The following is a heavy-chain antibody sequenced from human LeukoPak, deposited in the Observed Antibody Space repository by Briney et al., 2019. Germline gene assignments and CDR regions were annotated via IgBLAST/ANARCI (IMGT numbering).Heavy chain of an antibody. D-gene: IGHD6-13*01. J-gene: IGHJ6*02. CDR3: ARASQASSWNYYYYGMDV. CDR1: GGSISSYY. Sequence: SETLSLTCTVSGGSISSYYWSWIRQPPGKGLEWIGYIYYSGSTNYNPSLKSRVTISVDTSKNQFSLKLSSVTAADTAVYYCARASQASSWNYYYYGMDVWGQGTTVTVSS. CDR2: IYYSGST. V-gene: IGHV4-59*01.